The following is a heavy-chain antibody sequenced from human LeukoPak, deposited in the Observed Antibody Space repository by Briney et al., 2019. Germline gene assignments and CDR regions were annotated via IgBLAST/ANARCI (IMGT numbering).Heavy chain of an antibody. J-gene: IGHJ4*02. CDR1: GFTFSSYA. Sequence: PGGSLRLSCAASGFTFSSYAMSWVRQAPGKGLEWASAISGSGGSTYYADSGKGRFTISRDNSKNTLYLQMNSLRAEDTAVYYCAKDVKTYYDFWSGHEGFDYWGQGTLVTVSS. D-gene: IGHD3-3*01. CDR3: AKDVKTYYDFWSGHEGFDY. V-gene: IGHV3-23*01. CDR2: ISGSGGST.